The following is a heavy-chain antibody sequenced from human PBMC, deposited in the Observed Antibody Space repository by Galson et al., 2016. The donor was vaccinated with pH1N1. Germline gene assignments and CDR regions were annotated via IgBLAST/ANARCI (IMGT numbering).Heavy chain of an antibody. CDR2: INPSGVST. D-gene: IGHD3-22*01. Sequence: SVKVSCKASGYTFITYYIHWVRQAPGQGLEWLGIINPSGVSTTYAQKFQGRVTMTRDTSTSTVYMELSSLRSEDTAVYSCASRSSGQLHFDYWGQGTLVTVSS. CDR1: GYTFITYY. CDR3: ASRSSGQLHFDY. V-gene: IGHV1-46*01. J-gene: IGHJ4*02.